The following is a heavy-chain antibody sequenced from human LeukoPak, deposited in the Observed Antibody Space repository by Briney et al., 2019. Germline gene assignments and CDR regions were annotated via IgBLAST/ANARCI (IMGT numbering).Heavy chain of an antibody. Sequence: SQTLSLTCTVSGGSISSGGYYWSWIRQHPGTGLEWIGYIYYSGSTYYNPSLKSRVTISVDTSKNQFSLKLSSVTAADTAVYYCARVPQYYDILTGYSWFDPWGQGTLVTVSS. CDR3: ARVPQYYDILTGYSWFDP. J-gene: IGHJ5*02. V-gene: IGHV4-31*03. CDR1: GGSISSGGYY. CDR2: IYYSGST. D-gene: IGHD3-9*01.